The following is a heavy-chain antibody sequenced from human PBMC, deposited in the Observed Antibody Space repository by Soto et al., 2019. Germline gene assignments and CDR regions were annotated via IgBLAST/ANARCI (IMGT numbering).Heavy chain of an antibody. J-gene: IGHJ4*02. V-gene: IGHV4-34*01. CDR1: GGSFSGYY. CDR2: INHSGST. CDR3: ARGVRDWPLAVAGTVSSYGY. D-gene: IGHD6-19*01. Sequence: QVQLQQWGAGLLKPSETLSLTCAVYGGSFSGYYWSWIRQPPGKGLEWIGEINHSGSTNYNPSLKSRVTISVDTSKNQFSLKLSSVTAADTAVYYCARGVRDWPLAVAGTVSSYGYWGQGTLVTVSS.